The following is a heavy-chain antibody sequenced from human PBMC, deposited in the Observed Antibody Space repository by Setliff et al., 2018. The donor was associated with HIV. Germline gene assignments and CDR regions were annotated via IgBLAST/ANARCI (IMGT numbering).Heavy chain of an antibody. CDR3: ARTSGIVVVITDAFDI. Sequence: ASVKVSCKASGYTFTSYGISWVRQALGQGLEWMGWISAYNGNTNYAQKLQGRVTMTTDTSTSTAYMELRSLRSDDTAVHYCARTSGIVVVITDAFDIWGQGTMVTVSS. J-gene: IGHJ3*02. CDR2: ISAYNGNT. V-gene: IGHV1-18*01. CDR1: GYTFTSYG. D-gene: IGHD3-22*01.